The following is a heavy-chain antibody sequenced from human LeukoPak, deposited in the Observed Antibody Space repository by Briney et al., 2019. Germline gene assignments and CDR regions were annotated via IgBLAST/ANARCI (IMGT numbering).Heavy chain of an antibody. CDR1: GYTFTGYY. Sequence: ASVKVSCKASGYTFTGYYMHWVRQAPGQGLEWMGWINPNSGGTNYAQKFQGRVTMTRDTSIGTAYMELSRLRSDDTAVYYCARGPLAYCGGDCVTDFDYWGQGTLVTVSS. J-gene: IGHJ4*02. CDR3: ARGPLAYCGGDCVTDFDY. D-gene: IGHD2-21*02. CDR2: INPNSGGT. V-gene: IGHV1-2*02.